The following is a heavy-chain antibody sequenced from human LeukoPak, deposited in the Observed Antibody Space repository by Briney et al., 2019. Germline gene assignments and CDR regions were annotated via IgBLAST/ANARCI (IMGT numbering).Heavy chain of an antibody. J-gene: IGHJ4*02. V-gene: IGHV4-39*01. Sequence: GSLRLSCAVSGGSISSSSYFWGWIRQPPGKGLEWIGSIYYSGSTDYNPSLKSRVTISIDTSKNQFSLKLSSVTAADTAVYYCARHRGGYVDYWGQGTLVTVSS. CDR1: GGSISSSSYF. CDR3: ARHRGGYVDY. D-gene: IGHD3-10*01. CDR2: IYYSGST.